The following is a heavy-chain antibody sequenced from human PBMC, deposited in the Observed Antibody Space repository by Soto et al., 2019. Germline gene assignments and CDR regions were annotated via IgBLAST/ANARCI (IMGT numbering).Heavy chain of an antibody. D-gene: IGHD3-9*01. CDR1: GFTFSSYG. V-gene: IGHV3-30*18. Sequence: QVQLVESGGGVVQPGRSLRLSCAASGFTFSSYGMHWVRQAPGKGLEWVAVISYDGSNKYYADSVKGRFTISRDNSQNPLYLQMNSRRAEETAVYYCAKDQQKAERYFDGLEDYWGQGTLVTVSS. CDR3: AKDQQKAERYFDGLEDY. J-gene: IGHJ4*02. CDR2: ISYDGSNK.